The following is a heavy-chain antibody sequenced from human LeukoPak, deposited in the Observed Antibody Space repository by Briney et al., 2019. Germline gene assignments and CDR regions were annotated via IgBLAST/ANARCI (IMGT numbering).Heavy chain of an antibody. V-gene: IGHV4-39*01. D-gene: IGHD3-16*02. Sequence: PSETLSLTCTVSGGSISSSSYYWGWIRQPPGTGLEWIGSIYYSGSTYYNPSLKSRVTISVDTSKNQFSLKLSSVTAADTAVYYCARKFMITFGGVIDNWFDPWGQGTLVTVSS. CDR3: ARKFMITFGGVIDNWFDP. CDR2: IYYSGST. J-gene: IGHJ5*02. CDR1: GGSISSSSYY.